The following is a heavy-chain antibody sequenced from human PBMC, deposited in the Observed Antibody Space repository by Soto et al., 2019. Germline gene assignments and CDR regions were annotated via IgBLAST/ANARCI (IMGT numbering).Heavy chain of an antibody. J-gene: IGHJ6*02. CDR3: AKDLAHTVSGGMDV. CDR2: ISYDGSNK. Sequence: QVQLVESGGGVVQPGRSLRLSCAASGFTFSSYAMHWVRQAPGKGLEWVAVISYDGSNKYYADSVKGRFTISRDNSKNTLYLQMNSLRAEDTAVYYCAKDLAHTVSGGMDVWGQGTTVTVSS. D-gene: IGHD4-4*01. V-gene: IGHV3-30-3*01. CDR1: GFTFSSYA.